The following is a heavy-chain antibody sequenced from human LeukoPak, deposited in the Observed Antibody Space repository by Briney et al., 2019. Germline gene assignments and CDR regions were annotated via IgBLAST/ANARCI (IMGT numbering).Heavy chain of an antibody. V-gene: IGHV4-34*01. CDR3: ARGGYYGSETDD. CDR1: GGSFSGYY. Sequence: KPSETLSLTCAVYGGSFSGYYWSWIRHPPGKGLEWIGEINHSGSTNYNPSLKSRVTISVDTSKNQFSLKLSSVTAADTAVYYCARGGYYGSETDDGGQGSLVTVSS. D-gene: IGHD3-10*01. J-gene: IGHJ4*02. CDR2: INHSGST.